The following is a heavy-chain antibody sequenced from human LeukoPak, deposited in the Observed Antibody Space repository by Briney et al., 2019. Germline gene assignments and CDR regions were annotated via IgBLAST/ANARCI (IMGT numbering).Heavy chain of an antibody. CDR2: IYYSGST. D-gene: IGHD4-17*01. CDR3: ARAGVTTVDY. CDR1: GGSISSGDYY. Sequence: SGTLSLTCTVSGGSISSGDYYWSWIRQPPGKGLEWIGYIYYSGSTYYDPSLKSRVTISVDTSKNQFSLKLSSVTAADTAVYYCARAGVTTVDYWGQGTLVTVSS. V-gene: IGHV4-30-4*01. J-gene: IGHJ4*02.